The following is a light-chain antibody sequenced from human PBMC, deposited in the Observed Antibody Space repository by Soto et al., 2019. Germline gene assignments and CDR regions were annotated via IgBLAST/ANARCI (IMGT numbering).Light chain of an antibody. CDR2: AAT. CDR1: QSIYINS. J-gene: IGKJ3*01. V-gene: IGKV3-20*01. Sequence: EIVLTQSPGTLSLSPGERATRSCRASQSIYINSLAWYQHKRGQAPRLLIYAATVRATAVPDRFNGSGSGTDFALTISRLEPEDSAMYYCQQYGDSPFAFGPGTKVDIK. CDR3: QQYGDSPFA.